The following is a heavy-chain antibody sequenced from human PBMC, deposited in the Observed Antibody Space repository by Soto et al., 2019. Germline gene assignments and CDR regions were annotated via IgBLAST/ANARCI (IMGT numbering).Heavy chain of an antibody. CDR1: GFTFSGSA. V-gene: IGHV3-73*01. J-gene: IGHJ4*02. CDR2: IRSKANSYAT. CDR3: TRHQSVVAPSQSTGY. Sequence: GGSLRLSCAASGFTFSGSARHWVRQASGKGLEWVGRIRSKANSYATAYAASVKGRFTISRDDSKNTAYLQMNSLKTEDTSVYYCTRHQSVVAPSQSTGYWGQGTLVTVPS. D-gene: IGHD2-15*01.